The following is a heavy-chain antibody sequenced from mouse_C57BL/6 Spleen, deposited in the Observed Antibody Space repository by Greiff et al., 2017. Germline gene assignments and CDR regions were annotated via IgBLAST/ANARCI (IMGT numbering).Heavy chain of an antibody. V-gene: IGHV1-7*01. CDR2: INPSSGYT. Sequence: VQLQQSGAELATPGASVKLSCKASGYTFTNYWMHWVKQRPGQGLEWIGYINPSSGYTKYNQKFKDKATLTADKYSSTAYMQLSSLTYEDSAVYYCATICYDYNERACFCYWGQGTTLTVAS. CDR3: ATICYDYNERACFCY. CDR1: GYTFTNYW. D-gene: IGHD2-4*01. J-gene: IGHJ2*01.